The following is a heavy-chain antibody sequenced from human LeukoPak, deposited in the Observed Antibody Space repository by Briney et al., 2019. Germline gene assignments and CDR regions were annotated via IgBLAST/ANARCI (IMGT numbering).Heavy chain of an antibody. CDR3: ASQDPSGDPLDY. J-gene: IGHJ4*02. CDR2: IYHSGST. V-gene: IGHV4-38-2*02. Sequence: SETLSLTCTVSGYSISSGYYWGWIRQPPGKGREWIGSIYHSGSTYYNPSLKSRVTISVDTSKNQFSLKLSSVTAADTAVYYCASQDPSGDPLDYWGQGTLVTVSS. D-gene: IGHD7-27*01. CDR1: GYSISSGYY.